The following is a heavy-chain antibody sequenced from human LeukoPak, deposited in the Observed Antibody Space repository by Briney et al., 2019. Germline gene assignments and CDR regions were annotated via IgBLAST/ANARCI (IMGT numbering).Heavy chain of an antibody. CDR1: GFTFSSYS. Sequence: PGGSLRLSCAASGFTFSSYSMNWVRQAPGKGLEWVSSISSSSSYIYYADSVKGRFTISRDNAKNSLYLQMNSLRAEDTAVYYCAKGFGGDGIAAPDAFDIWGQGTVVTVSS. CDR2: ISSSSSYI. D-gene: IGHD6-13*01. J-gene: IGHJ3*02. V-gene: IGHV3-21*01. CDR3: AKGFGGDGIAAPDAFDI.